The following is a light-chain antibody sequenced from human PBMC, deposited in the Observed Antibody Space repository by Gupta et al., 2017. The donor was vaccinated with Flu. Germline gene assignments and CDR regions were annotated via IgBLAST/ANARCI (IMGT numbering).Light chain of an antibody. CDR2: WAS. Sequence: VSLGERATINCKPSQSVLYSYNNKNYLDWYQQKPGQPPKLLIYWASTREYGVPDRFSGSGSVTDFTLTSSSRQAEDVAVYYWQQDHSKYTFGQGTKLEIK. CDR1: QSVLYSYNNKNY. V-gene: IGKV4-1*01. J-gene: IGKJ2*01. CDR3: QQDHSKYT.